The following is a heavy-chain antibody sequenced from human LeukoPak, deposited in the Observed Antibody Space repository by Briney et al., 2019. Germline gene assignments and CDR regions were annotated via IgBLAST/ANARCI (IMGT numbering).Heavy chain of an antibody. V-gene: IGHV1-18*04. D-gene: IGHD2-15*01. Sequence: ASVKVSCKASGYTFTSYYMHWVRQAPGQGLEWMAWFTGYNGNTNYAQTLQGRVTVTTDTSTSTAYMELRSLRSDDTAVYYCARELGGSFGYYGMDVWGQGTTVIVSS. CDR3: ARELGGSFGYYGMDV. CDR1: GYTFTSYY. CDR2: FTGYNGNT. J-gene: IGHJ6*02.